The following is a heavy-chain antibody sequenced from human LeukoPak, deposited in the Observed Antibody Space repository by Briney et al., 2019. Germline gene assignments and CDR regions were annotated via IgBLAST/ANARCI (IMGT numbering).Heavy chain of an antibody. V-gene: IGHV4-34*01. CDR3: ARVSIFGVVIPYYYYYYGMDV. J-gene: IGHJ6*02. D-gene: IGHD3-3*01. CDR2: INHSGST. CDR1: GGSFSGYY. Sequence: SETLSLTCAVYGGSFSGYYWSWIRQPPGKGLEWIGEINHSGSTNYNPSLKSRVTILVDTSKNQFSLKLSSVTAADTAVYYCARVSIFGVVIPYYYYYYGMDVWGQGTTVTVSS.